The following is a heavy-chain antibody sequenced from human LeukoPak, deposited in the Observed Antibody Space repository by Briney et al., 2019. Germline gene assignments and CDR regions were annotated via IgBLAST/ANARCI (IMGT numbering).Heavy chain of an antibody. J-gene: IGHJ6*02. CDR3: ARLACSGGSCYLGYYGMDV. D-gene: IGHD2-15*01. V-gene: IGHV3-48*01. CDR1: GFTFSSYA. Sequence: GGSLRLSCAASGFTFSSYAMSWVRQAPGKGLEWVSYISSSSSTIYYADSVKGRFTISRDNAKNSLYLQMNSLRAEDTAVYYCARLACSGGSCYLGYYGMDVWGQGTTVTVSS. CDR2: ISSSSSTI.